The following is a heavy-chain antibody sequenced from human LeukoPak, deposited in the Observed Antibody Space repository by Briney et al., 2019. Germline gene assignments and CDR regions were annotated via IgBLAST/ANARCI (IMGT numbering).Heavy chain of an antibody. Sequence: SVTVSCKASGGTFSSYAISWVRQAPGQGLEWMGGIIPIFGTANYAQKFQGRVTITTDESTSTAYMELSSLRSEDTAVYYCARGVGGANWFDHWGQGALVTVSS. CDR3: ARGVGGANWFDH. V-gene: IGHV1-69*05. J-gene: IGHJ5*02. CDR2: IIPIFGTA. CDR1: GGTFSSYA. D-gene: IGHD3-16*01.